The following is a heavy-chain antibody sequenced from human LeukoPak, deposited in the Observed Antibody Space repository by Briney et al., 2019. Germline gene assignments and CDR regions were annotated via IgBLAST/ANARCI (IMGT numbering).Heavy chain of an antibody. Sequence: SETLSLTCAVYGGSFSGYYWSWIRQPPGKGLEWIGEINHSGSTNYNLSLKSRVTISVDTSKNQFSLKLSSVTAADTAVYYCRGEMATIPPRLDYWGQGTLVTVSS. D-gene: IGHD5-24*01. CDR1: GGSFSGYY. J-gene: IGHJ4*02. V-gene: IGHV4-34*01. CDR2: INHSGST. CDR3: RGEMATIPPRLDY.